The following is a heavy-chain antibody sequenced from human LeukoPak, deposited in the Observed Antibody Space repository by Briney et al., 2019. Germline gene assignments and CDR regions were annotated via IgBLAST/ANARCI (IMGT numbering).Heavy chain of an antibody. CDR1: GGSISSGGYY. Sequence: PSQTLSLTCTVSGGSISSGGYYWSWIRQHPGKGLEWIGYIYYSGSTYYNPSLKSRVTISVDTSKNQFSLKLSSVTAADTAVYYCARDAEEYCSSTSCYRPHYFDYWGQGTLVTVSS. CDR2: IYYSGST. D-gene: IGHD2-2*02. J-gene: IGHJ4*02. V-gene: IGHV4-31*03. CDR3: ARDAEEYCSSTSCYRPHYFDY.